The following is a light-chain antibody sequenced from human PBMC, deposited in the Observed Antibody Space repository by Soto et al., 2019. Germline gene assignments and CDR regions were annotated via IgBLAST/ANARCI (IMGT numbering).Light chain of an antibody. Sequence: ETVLTQSPGTVSLSPGERATLSCRTSQSVKSNYLAWYQQTPGQAPRLLIYGVFNRATGIPDRFSGSGSGTDFTLTISGLEPEDSAVYYCQRYDGSPRTFGQGTKLEIK. V-gene: IGKV3-20*01. CDR3: QRYDGSPRT. J-gene: IGKJ2*01. CDR2: GVF. CDR1: QSVKSNY.